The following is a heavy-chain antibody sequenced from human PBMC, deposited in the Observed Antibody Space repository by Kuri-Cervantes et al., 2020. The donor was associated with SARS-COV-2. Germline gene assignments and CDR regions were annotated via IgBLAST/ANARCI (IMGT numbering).Heavy chain of an antibody. J-gene: IGHJ6*03. Sequence: GEFLKISCVGTGFTFSGYTMNWVRQAPGKALQWVSSISGNGSYIYYADSVKGRFTVSRDSAKNSLYLQMNNRRGEDTAVYYCARVAGEGPIYYYYMDVWGKGTTVTVSS. CDR1: GFTFSGYT. CDR2: ISGNGSYI. CDR3: ARVAGEGPIYYYYMDV. V-gene: IGHV3-21*01. D-gene: IGHD2-21*01.